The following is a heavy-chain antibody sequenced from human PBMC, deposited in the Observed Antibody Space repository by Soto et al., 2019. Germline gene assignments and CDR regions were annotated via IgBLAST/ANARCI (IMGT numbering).Heavy chain of an antibody. D-gene: IGHD2-15*01. Sequence: ASVQVSCKASGDTFSSYAISWVRQAPGQGLEWMGGIIPIFGTASNAQKFQGSVTTTADKYTSTAYMQLSSVRSEDTAVYYCGRGPLSGDCSGGSSHRFLDSWGEGALVHVSS. J-gene: IGHJ4*02. CDR2: IIPIFGTA. CDR3: GRGPLSGDCSGGSSHRFLDS. CDR1: GDTFSSYA. V-gene: IGHV1-69*06.